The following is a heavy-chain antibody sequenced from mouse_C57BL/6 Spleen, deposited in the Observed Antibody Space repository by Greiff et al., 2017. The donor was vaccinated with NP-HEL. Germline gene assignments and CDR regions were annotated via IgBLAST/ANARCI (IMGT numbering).Heavy chain of an antibody. D-gene: IGHD1-1*01. CDR1: GYTFTSYW. J-gene: IGHJ2*01. CDR3: ARSGGYYYGSSYGFDY. Sequence: VQLQQSGAELVKPGASVKLSCKASGYTFTSYWMQWVKQRPGQGLEWIGEIDPSDSYTNYNQKFKGKATLTVDTSSSTAYMQLSSLTSEDSAVYYCARSGGYYYGSSYGFDYWGQGTTLTVSS. CDR2: IDPSDSYT. V-gene: IGHV1-50*01.